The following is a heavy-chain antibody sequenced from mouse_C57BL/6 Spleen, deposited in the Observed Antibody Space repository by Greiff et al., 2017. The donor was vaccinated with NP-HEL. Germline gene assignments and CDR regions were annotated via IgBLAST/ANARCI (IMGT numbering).Heavy chain of an antibody. V-gene: IGHV5-17*01. CDR3: ARDPHFDY. CDR1: GFTFSDYG. J-gene: IGHJ2*01. Sequence: EVKLMESGGGLVKPGGSLKLSCAASGFTFSDYGMHWVRQAPEKGLEWVAYISSGSSTIYYADTVKGRFTISRDNAKNTLFLQMTSLRSEDTAMYYCARDPHFDYWGQGTTLTVSS. CDR2: ISSGSSTI.